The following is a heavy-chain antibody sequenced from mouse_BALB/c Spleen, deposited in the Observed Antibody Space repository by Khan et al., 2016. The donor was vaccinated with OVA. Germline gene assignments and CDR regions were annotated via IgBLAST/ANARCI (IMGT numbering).Heavy chain of an antibody. Sequence: VQLQQPGTVLARPGASVKMSCKAAGYIFTNYWLHWVKQRPGQGLEWIGGLYPGNTDTDYNKKFKDKAKLTAVTSASTAYMELSSLTNEDSAVYYCTRAGYGAFAYWGQGTLVTVSA. J-gene: IGHJ3*01. CDR2: LYPGNTDT. CDR1: GYIFTNYW. V-gene: IGHV1-5*01. CDR3: TRAGYGAFAY. D-gene: IGHD1-1*01.